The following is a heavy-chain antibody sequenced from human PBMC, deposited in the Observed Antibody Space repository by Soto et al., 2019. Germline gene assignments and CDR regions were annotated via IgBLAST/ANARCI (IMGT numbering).Heavy chain of an antibody. J-gene: IGHJ5*02. D-gene: IGHD4-4*01. CDR1: GGSISSGAYY. CDR2: IYHSGST. V-gene: IGHV4-31*03. Sequence: QVQLQESGPGLVKPSQTLSLTCSVSGGSISSGAYYWSWIRQLPGKGLEWIGYIYHSGSTYYNPSLESRVTISLDTSKNQFSQKLSSVTAADTAVYYCTRADYSGHSDHWGQGTLVTVSS. CDR3: TRADYSGHSDH.